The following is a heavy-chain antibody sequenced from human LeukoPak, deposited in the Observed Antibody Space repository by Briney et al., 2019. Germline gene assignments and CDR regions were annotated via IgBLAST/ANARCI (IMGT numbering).Heavy chain of an antibody. CDR3: ARDGLVGPWIQLWLRDAFDI. Sequence: PGGSLRLSCAVSGFTFSSYGMNWVRQAPGKGLEWVSYISGSGSISSVIYYADSVKGRFTISRDNAKNSLYLQMNSLRAEDTAVYYCARDGLVGPWIQLWLRDAFDIWGQGTMVTVSS. CDR2: ISGSGSISSVI. D-gene: IGHD5-18*01. J-gene: IGHJ3*02. CDR1: GFTFSSYG. V-gene: IGHV3-48*04.